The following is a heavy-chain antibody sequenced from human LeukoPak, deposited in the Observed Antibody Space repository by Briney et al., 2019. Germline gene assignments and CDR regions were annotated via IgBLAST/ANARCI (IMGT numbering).Heavy chain of an antibody. J-gene: IGHJ4*02. D-gene: IGHD5-12*01. CDR2: IYYSGST. CDR3: ASPRGYSAYVYFGY. V-gene: IGHV4-38-2*02. Sequence: SETLSLTCTVSGYSISSGYYWGWIRQPPGKGLEWIGSIYYSGSTYYNPSLKSRVTISVDTSKNQFSLKLSSVTAADTAVYYCASPRGYSAYVYFGYWGQGTLVTVSS. CDR1: GYSISSGYY.